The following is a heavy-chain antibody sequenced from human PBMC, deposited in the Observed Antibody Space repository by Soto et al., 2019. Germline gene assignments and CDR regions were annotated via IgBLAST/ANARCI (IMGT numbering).Heavy chain of an antibody. CDR3: ARAPAYYYYGMDV. J-gene: IGHJ6*02. D-gene: IGHD6-25*01. Sequence: QVQLVESGGGVVQPGRSLRLSCAASGFTFSSYGMHWVRQAPGKGLEWVAVIWYDGSNKYYADSVKGRFAISRDNSKNTLYLQMNSQRAEDTAVYYCARAPAYYYYGMDVWGQGTTVTVSS. CDR1: GFTFSSYG. CDR2: IWYDGSNK. V-gene: IGHV3-33*01.